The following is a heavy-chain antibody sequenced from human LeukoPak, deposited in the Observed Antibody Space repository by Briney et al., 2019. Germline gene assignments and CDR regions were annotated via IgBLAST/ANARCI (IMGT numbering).Heavy chain of an antibody. CDR2: INPNSGGT. Sequence: ASVKVSCKASGYTFTGYYMHWVRQAPGQGLEWMGWINPNSGGTNYAQKFQGWVTMTRDASISTAYMELSRLRSDDTAVYYCARGGQGSSSPFGYWGQGTLVTVSS. J-gene: IGHJ4*02. CDR1: GYTFTGYY. D-gene: IGHD6-6*01. V-gene: IGHV1-2*04. CDR3: ARGGQGSSSPFGY.